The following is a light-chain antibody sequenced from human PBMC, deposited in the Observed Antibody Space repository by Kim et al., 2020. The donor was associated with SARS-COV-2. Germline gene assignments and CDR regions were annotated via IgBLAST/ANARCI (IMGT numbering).Light chain of an antibody. V-gene: IGLV3-27*01. CDR1: VLAKKY. J-gene: IGLJ3*02. CDR2: KDS. Sequence: GSPGHTARITCSGDVLAKKYSRWFQQKPGQAPVLVIYKDSERPSGIPERFSGSSSGTTVTLTISGAQVEDEADYYCYSAADNNLVFGGGTKVTVL. CDR3: YSAADNNLV.